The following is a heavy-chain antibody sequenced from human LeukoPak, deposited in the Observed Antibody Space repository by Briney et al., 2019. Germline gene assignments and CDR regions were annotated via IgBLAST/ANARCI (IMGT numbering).Heavy chain of an antibody. CDR1: GFTFSSYA. V-gene: IGHV3-30-3*01. CDR3: ARAANYYDSSGSPLSDY. D-gene: IGHD3-22*01. CDR2: ISYDGSNK. J-gene: IGHJ4*02. Sequence: PGRSLRLSCAASGFTFSSYAMHWVRQAPGKGLEWVAVISYDGSNKYYADSVKGRFTISRDNSKNTLYLQMNSLRAEGTAVYYCARAANYYDSSGSPLSDYWGQGTLVTVSS.